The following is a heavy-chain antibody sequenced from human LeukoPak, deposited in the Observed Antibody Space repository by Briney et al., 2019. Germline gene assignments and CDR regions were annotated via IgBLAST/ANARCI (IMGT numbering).Heavy chain of an antibody. V-gene: IGHV3-23*01. CDR2: ISGSSDST. J-gene: IGHJ4*02. CDR3: TKWSGFGDD. CDR1: GFTFSSNS. Sequence: GGSLRLSCAASGFTFSSNSMTWVRQTPGKGLEWVSGISGSSDSTFYADSVKGRFTTSRDNSRNTLYLQMSSLRPEDTAVYYCTKWSGFGDDWGQGTLVTVSS. D-gene: IGHD3-10*01.